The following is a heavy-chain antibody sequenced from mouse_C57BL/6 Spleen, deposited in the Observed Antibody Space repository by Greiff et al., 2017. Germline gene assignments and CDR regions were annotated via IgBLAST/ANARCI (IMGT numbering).Heavy chain of an antibody. J-gene: IGHJ2*01. Sequence: VQLQQSGAELVRPGTSVKVSCKASGYAFTNYLIEWVKQRPGQGLEWIGVINPGSGGTNYNEKFKGKATLTADKASSTAYMQLSSLTSEDSAVYFCASEGYYYGSSIDYWGQGTTLTVSS. D-gene: IGHD1-1*01. CDR2: INPGSGGT. CDR3: ASEGYYYGSSIDY. V-gene: IGHV1-54*01. CDR1: GYAFTNYL.